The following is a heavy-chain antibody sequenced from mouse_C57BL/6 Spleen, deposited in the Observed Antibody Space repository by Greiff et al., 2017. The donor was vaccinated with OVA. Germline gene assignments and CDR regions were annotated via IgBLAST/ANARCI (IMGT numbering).Heavy chain of an antibody. J-gene: IGHJ1*03. CDR1: GYTFTSYW. CDR2: IDPSDSET. V-gene: IGHV1-52*01. Sequence: VQLQQPGAELVRPGSSVKLSCKASGYTFTSYWMHWVKQRPIQGLEWIGNIDPSDSETHYNQKFKDKATLTVDKSSSTAYMQLSSLTSEDSAVYYCARGGLAGYWYFDVWGTGTTVTVSS. D-gene: IGHD1-1*01. CDR3: ARGGLAGYWYFDV.